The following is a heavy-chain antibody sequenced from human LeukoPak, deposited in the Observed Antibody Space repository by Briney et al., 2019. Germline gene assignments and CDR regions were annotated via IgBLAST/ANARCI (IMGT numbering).Heavy chain of an antibody. J-gene: IGHJ4*02. D-gene: IGHD6-6*01. CDR2: IIPMFGTA. CDR1: GGTFSSYA. Sequence: ASVKVSCKASGGTFSSYAISWVRHAPGQGLEWMGGIIPMFGTANYAQKFQGRVTITTDESTSTAYMELSSLRSEDTAVYYCARGYSSSSGRGDYWGQGTLVTVSS. V-gene: IGHV1-69*05. CDR3: ARGYSSSSGRGDY.